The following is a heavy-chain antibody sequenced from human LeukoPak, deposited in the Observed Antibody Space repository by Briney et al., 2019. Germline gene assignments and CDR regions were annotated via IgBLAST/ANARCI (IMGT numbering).Heavy chain of an antibody. CDR2: ISSSRSYI. V-gene: IGHV3-21*01. J-gene: IGHJ3*02. D-gene: IGHD2-21*01. CDR1: GFTFSSYS. CDR3: ARDPIAGAFDI. Sequence: GGSLRLSCAASGFTFSSYSMNWVRQAPGKGLEWVSSISSSRSYIYYADSVKGRFTISRDNAKNSLYLQMNSLRAEDTAVYYCARDPIAGAFDIWGQGTMVTVSS.